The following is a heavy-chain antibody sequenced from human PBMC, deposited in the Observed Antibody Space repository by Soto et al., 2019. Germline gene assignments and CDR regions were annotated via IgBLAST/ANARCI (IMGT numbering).Heavy chain of an antibody. CDR3: GGSSSWYYFDY. CDR1: AGSISSSSYY. J-gene: IGHJ4*02. V-gene: IGHV4-39*01. Sequence: SETLSLTCTVSAGSISSSSYYWGWIRQPPGKGLEWIGTIYYSGSTYYNPSLKSRVTISVDTSRDQFSLKLSSVTAADTAVYYCGGSSSWYYFDYWGQGTLVTVSS. CDR2: IYYSGST. D-gene: IGHD6-13*01.